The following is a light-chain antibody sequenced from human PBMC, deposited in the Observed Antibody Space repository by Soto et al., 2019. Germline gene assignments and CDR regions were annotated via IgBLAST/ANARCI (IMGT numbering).Light chain of an antibody. J-gene: IGKJ2*01. CDR1: QTVSRH. CDR2: DIS. CDR3: QQRSHWPRNT. V-gene: IGKV3-11*01. Sequence: EIVLTQSPATVSLSPGERATLSCRTSQTVSRHLAWYQQKPGQAPRLLIYDISNRDTGIPARFSGSGSGTDFTITISSLEPEDSAVYYCQQRSHWPRNTFGQGTKLEIK.